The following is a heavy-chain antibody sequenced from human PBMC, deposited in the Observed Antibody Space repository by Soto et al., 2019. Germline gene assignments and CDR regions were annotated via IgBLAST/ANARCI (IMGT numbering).Heavy chain of an antibody. CDR2: IYYSGST. CDR3: ARSYSSGWLQYYFDY. CDR1: GGSISSYY. J-gene: IGHJ4*02. D-gene: IGHD6-19*01. Sequence: SETLSLTCTVSGGSISSYYWSWIRPPPGKGLEWIGYIYYSGSTNYNPSLKSRVTISVDTSKNQFSLKLSSVTAADTAVYYCARSYSSGWLQYYFDYWGQGTLVTVSS. V-gene: IGHV4-59*01.